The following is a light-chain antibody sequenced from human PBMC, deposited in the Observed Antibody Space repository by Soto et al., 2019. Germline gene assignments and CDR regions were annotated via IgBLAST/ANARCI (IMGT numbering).Light chain of an antibody. CDR1: SSDVGNYDL. V-gene: IGLV2-23*02. CDR3: CSYAGGSTWV. J-gene: IGLJ3*02. CDR2: EVS. Sequence: QSVLTQPASVSRSPGQSITVSCTGTSSDVGNYDLVSWYQEYPGKAPKVMIYEVSKRPSGVSNRFSGSKSGNTASLTISGLQAEDEADYYCCSYAGGSTWVFGGGTKLTVL.